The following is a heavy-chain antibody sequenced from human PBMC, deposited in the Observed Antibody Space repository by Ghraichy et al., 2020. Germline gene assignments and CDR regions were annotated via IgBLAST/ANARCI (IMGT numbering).Heavy chain of an antibody. CDR1: GGTFSSYA. V-gene: IGHV1-69*06. J-gene: IGHJ6*02. CDR3: ARGRGYYDFWSGSKSPRDLGMDV. Sequence: SVKVSCKASGGTFSSYAISWVRQAPGQGLEWMGGIIPIFGTANYAQKFQGRVTITADKSTSTAYMELSSLRSEDTAVYYCARGRGYYDFWSGSKSPRDLGMDVWGQGTTVTVSS. D-gene: IGHD3-3*01. CDR2: IIPIFGTA.